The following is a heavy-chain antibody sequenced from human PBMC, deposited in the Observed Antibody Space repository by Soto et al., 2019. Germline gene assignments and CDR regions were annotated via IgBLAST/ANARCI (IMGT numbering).Heavy chain of an antibody. CDR3: ASYGRGTYYYGYYFHH. Sequence: SETLSLTCNVSGDSISNYYWSWIRQPPGKGLEWIGYIYYSGSTNYNPSLKSRVTISADTSKNQFSLKLSSVTAADAAVYYCASYGRGTYYYGYYFHHWGQGTPVTVSS. CDR1: GDSISNYY. V-gene: IGHV4-59*12. D-gene: IGHD3-10*01. CDR2: IYYSGST. J-gene: IGHJ4*02.